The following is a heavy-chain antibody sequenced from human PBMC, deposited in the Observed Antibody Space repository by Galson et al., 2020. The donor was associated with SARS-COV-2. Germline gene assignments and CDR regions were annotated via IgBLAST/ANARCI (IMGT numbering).Heavy chain of an antibody. CDR2: IYYSGST. CDR3: ARTQYDSRGYDY. CDR1: GGTIGFYY. D-gene: IGHD3-22*01. Sequence: SETLSLTCTVSGGTIGFYYWSWIRQPPGKGLEWIGYIYYSGSTTYSPSLKSRVTMSVDTSENQFSLNLSSVTAADTAVYYCARTQYDSRGYDYWGQGTLVTVSS. J-gene: IGHJ4*02. V-gene: IGHV4-59*01.